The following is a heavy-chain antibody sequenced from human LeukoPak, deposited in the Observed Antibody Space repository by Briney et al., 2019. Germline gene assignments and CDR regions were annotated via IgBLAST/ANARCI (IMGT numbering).Heavy chain of an antibody. J-gene: IGHJ3*02. CDR1: GGSISSYY. D-gene: IGHD4-17*01. Sequence: SKTLSLTCTVSGGSISSYYWSWIRQPPGKGLEWIGYIYYSGSTNYNPSLKSRVTISVDTSKNQFSLKLSSVTAADTAVYYCARHPDDYGDHGAFDIWGQGTMVTVSS. V-gene: IGHV4-59*08. CDR2: IYYSGST. CDR3: ARHPDDYGDHGAFDI.